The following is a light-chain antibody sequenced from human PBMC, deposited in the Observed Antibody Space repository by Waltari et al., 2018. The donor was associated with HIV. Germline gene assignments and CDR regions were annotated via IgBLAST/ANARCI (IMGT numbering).Light chain of an antibody. CDR3: SSYTTTNTVV. J-gene: IGLJ2*01. Sequence: QSALTQPASVSGSPGQSITISCSGTSSDISTYNFVSWYQKHPDKAPKLLIYDVDTRPSGVPRRFSGSKSGDTASLTISAIQADDEADDFCSSYTTTNTVVFGGGTKVSVL. CDR1: SSDISTYNF. CDR2: DVD. V-gene: IGLV2-14*03.